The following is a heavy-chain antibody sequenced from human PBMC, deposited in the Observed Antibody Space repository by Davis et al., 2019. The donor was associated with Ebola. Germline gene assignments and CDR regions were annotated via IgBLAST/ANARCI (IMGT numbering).Heavy chain of an antibody. J-gene: IGHJ6*02. CDR1: GFTVTSNY. CDR2: IYSGGST. V-gene: IGHV3-53*04. CDR3: AREKGYYGMDV. Sequence: GGSLRLSCAASGFTVTSNYMSWVRQPPGKGLEWASVIYSGGSTYYADSVKGRFTISRHNSKNTLYLQMNSLRAEDTAVYYCAREKGYYGMDVWGQGTTVTVSS.